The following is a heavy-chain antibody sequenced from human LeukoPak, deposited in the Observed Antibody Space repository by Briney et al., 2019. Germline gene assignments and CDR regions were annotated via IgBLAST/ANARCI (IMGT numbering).Heavy chain of an antibody. D-gene: IGHD3-10*01. J-gene: IGHJ4*02. Sequence: QPGGSLRLSCAASGFTFSSYWMSWVRQAPGKGLEWVANIEQDGSEKYYVDSVKGRFTISRDNAKNSLYLQMNSLRAEDTAVYYCARVGLLWFGELLSQNFDYWGQGTLVTVSS. V-gene: IGHV3-7*03. CDR1: GFTFSSYW. CDR3: ARVGLLWFGELLSQNFDY. CDR2: IEQDGSEK.